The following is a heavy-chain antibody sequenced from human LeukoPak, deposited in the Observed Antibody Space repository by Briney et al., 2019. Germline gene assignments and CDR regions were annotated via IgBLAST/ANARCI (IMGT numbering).Heavy chain of an antibody. D-gene: IGHD6-13*01. J-gene: IGHJ5*02. V-gene: IGHV4-34*01. CDR2: INHRGST. CDR3: ARGGRKQQLVLYPRWFDP. CDR1: GGSFSGYY. Sequence: SETLSLTCADYGGSFSGYYWSWIRQPPGKGLEWIGEINHRGSTNYNPSLKRRVTISVDTSKNQFSLKLSSVTAADTAVYYCARGGRKQQLVLYPRWFDPWGQGTLVTVSS.